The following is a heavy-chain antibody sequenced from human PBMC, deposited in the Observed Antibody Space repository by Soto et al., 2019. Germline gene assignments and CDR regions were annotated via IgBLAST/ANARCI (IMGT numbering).Heavy chain of an antibody. D-gene: IGHD2-15*01. CDR2: IFHSGTT. V-gene: IGHV4-31*02. J-gene: IGHJ5*02. CDR3: ARSQGTPMVVILFGP. Sequence: QVQLLESGPGLVKPSQTLSLSCIVSGDSITNGGHYWSWIRQNAEKGLELIGYIFHSGTTFYNPSHKSRATRSLDTSKKQFSLKLTSVTAADTAVYYSARSQGTPMVVILFGPWGPGTLVILSS. CDR1: GDSITNGGHY.